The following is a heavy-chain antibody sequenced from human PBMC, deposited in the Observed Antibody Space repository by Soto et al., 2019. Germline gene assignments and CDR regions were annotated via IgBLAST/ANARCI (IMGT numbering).Heavy chain of an antibody. D-gene: IGHD3-3*01. CDR3: ARSWSGSTSGRVDV. V-gene: IGHV3-9*01. Sequence: EVHLVESGGGFVHPGRSLRLSCEASGFNFDDHVMHWVRQVPGKGLEWVGHINWDGYSIGFGASVRGRFSISRDNAKNTLYLQMNSLRPEDTALYYCARSWSGSTSGRVDVWGQGTTVTVSS. J-gene: IGHJ6*02. CDR1: GFNFDDHV. CDR2: INWDGYSI.